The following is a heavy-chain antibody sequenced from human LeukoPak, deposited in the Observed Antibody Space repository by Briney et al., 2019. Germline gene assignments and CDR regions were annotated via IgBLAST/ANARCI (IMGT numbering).Heavy chain of an antibody. CDR3: AKGVVVTFLPFDY. J-gene: IGHJ4*02. D-gene: IGHD3-22*01. V-gene: IGHV3-30*18. CDR2: ISYDGSNK. Sequence: GGSLRLSCAASGFTFSRYGMHWVRQAPGKGLEWVAVISYDGSNKYYADSVKGRFTISRDNSKNTLYLQMNSLRAEDTAVYYCAKGVVVTFLPFDYWGQGTLVTVSS. CDR1: GFTFSRYG.